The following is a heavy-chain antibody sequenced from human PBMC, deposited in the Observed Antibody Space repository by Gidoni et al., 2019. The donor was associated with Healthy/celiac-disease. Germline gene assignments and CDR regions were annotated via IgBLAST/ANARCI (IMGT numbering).Heavy chain of an antibody. CDR3: ARVATSGSSTGEYYFDY. CDR2: ISYDGSNK. CDR1: GFTFSSYA. Sequence: QVQLVESGGGVVQPGRSLRLSCAASGFTFSSYAMHWVRQAPGKGLEWVAVISYDGSNKYYADSVKGRFTISRDNSKNTLYLQMNSLRAEDTAVYYCARVATSGSSTGEYYFDYWGQGTLVTVSS. D-gene: IGHD1-26*01. J-gene: IGHJ4*02. V-gene: IGHV3-30-3*01.